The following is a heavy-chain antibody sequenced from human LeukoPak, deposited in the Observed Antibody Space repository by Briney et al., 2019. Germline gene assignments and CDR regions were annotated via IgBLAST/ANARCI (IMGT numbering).Heavy chain of an antibody. CDR2: VTNNGGST. CDR1: GFTFGEYV. V-gene: IGHV3-23*01. J-gene: IGHJ3*02. D-gene: IGHD6-13*01. CDR3: AKLWSSSRGAFDI. Sequence: PGGSLRVSCAASGFTFGEYVMSWVRQAPGKGLEWVAVVTNNGGSTYYADSVKGRFTLSRDNSKDTLYLQMNSLRAEDTAVYYCAKLWSSSRGAFDIWGQGTMVTVSS.